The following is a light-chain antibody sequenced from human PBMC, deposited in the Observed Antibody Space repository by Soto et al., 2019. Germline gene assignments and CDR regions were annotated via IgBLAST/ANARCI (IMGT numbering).Light chain of an antibody. J-gene: IGLJ1*01. CDR2: EGS. Sequence: QSALTQPASVSGSPGQSITISCTGTSSVVGSYNLVSWYQQHPGKAPKLMIYEGSKRPSGVSNRFSGSKSGNTASLTISGLQAEDEADYYCCSYTRSGTLIFGTGTKVTVL. CDR3: CSYTRSGTLI. V-gene: IGLV2-14*02. CDR1: SSVVGSYNL.